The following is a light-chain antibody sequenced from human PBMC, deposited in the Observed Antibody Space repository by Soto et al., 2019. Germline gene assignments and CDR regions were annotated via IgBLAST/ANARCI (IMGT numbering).Light chain of an antibody. J-gene: IGKJ4*01. V-gene: IGKV1-27*01. Sequence: DIQMTQSPSSLSASAGDRVTIICRASQGISSDLAWYQQKPGKVPKLLIYDASTWQSGVPSRFSGSGSGTDFTLTISSLEPEDVATYYCQNYNNVPLTFGGGTKVEIK. CDR1: QGISSD. CDR3: QNYNNVPLT. CDR2: DAS.